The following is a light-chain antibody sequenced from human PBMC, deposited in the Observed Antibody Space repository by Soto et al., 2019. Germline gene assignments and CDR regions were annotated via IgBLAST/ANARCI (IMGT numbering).Light chain of an antibody. CDR3: MQGTHWPIT. CDR1: XSLVHSDGIAY. CDR2: KVS. V-gene: IGKV2-30*02. J-gene: IGKJ5*01. Sequence: MTHSXXXXPXSLXXXSSISXXSNXSLVHSDGIAYFSWFQQRPGRSPRRLIYKVSNRDSGVPARFSGSGSGTDFALKISRVEAEDVGVYYCMQGTHWPITFGQGTRLEIK.